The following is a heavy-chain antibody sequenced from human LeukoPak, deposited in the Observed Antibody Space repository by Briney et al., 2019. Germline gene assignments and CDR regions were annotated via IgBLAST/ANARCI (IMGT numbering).Heavy chain of an antibody. J-gene: IGHJ6*02. V-gene: IGHV3-9*01. D-gene: IGHD3-3*01. Sequence: GRSLRLSCAASGFTFDDYAMHWVRQAPGEGLEWISGISWNSGSIGYADSVKGRFTISRDNAKNSLYLQMNSLRAEDTALYYCAKDRRSGSYYYDMDVWGQGTTVTVSS. CDR3: AKDRRSGSYYYDMDV. CDR1: GFTFDDYA. CDR2: ISWNSGSI.